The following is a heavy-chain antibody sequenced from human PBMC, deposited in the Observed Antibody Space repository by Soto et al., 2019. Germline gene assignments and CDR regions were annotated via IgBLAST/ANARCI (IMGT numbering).Heavy chain of an antibody. J-gene: IGHJ4*02. Sequence: GGSLRLFCAASGLTFSSYAMSWVRQAPGKGLEWVSAISGSGGSTYYADSVKGRFTISRDNSKNTLYLQMNSLRAEDTAVYYCAKDSSYGDFFDYWGQGTLVTVSS. V-gene: IGHV3-23*01. CDR1: GLTFSSYA. CDR2: ISGSGGST. CDR3: AKDSSYGDFFDY. D-gene: IGHD5-12*01.